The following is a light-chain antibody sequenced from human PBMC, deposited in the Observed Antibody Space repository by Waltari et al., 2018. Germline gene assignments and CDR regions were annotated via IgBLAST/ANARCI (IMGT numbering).Light chain of an antibody. Sequence: QSALTQPASVSGSPGQSITISCTGTSSDVGSYNLVSWYLQHPGKAPKIMNYEGTKRPSGVSNRFSGSKAGNTASLTISGLQAEDEAYYYCCSYAGHNTWVFGGGTKLTVL. V-gene: IGLV2-23*01. CDR3: CSYAGHNTWV. CDR1: SSDVGSYNL. CDR2: EGT. J-gene: IGLJ3*02.